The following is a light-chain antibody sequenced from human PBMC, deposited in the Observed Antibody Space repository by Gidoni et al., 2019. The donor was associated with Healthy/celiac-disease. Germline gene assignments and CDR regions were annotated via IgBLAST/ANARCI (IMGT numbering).Light chain of an antibody. V-gene: IGKV1-5*01. CDR2: DAS. Sequence: DIQMTQSPSTLSASVGDRVTITCRASQSISRRLALYQQKPGTAPKLLNYDASSLESGVPSRFGGSGAGREFTLTISRLQPDDFAAYFGQQYNGYWTFXXXTKVEIK. CDR1: QSISRR. CDR3: QQYNGYWT. J-gene: IGKJ1*01.